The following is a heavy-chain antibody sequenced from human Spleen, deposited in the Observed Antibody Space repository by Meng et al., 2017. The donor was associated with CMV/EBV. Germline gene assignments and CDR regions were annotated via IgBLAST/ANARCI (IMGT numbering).Heavy chain of an antibody. CDR1: GGSFRGYY. V-gene: IGHV4-34*01. D-gene: IGHD2-2*01. CDR2: ISQSGRT. CDR3: ARGFCASTSCYSYGMDV. Sequence: SETLSLTCAVSGGSFRGYYWSWIRQAPDKGLEWVGEISQSGRTNYNLALKSRVSMSVHTSERQFSLELSSVTAADSAVYYCARGFCASTSCYSYGMDVWGQGTTVTVSS. J-gene: IGHJ6*02.